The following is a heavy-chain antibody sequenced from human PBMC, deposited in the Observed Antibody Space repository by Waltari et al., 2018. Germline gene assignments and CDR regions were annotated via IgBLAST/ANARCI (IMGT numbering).Heavy chain of an antibody. D-gene: IGHD3-10*01. Sequence: QVQLVQSGAEVKKPGSSVKVSCKASGGTFSSYAISWVRQAPGQGLEWMGRIIPFFGTANYAQKFQGRVTITRNTSISTAYMELSSLRSEDTAVYYCARGRTMAGAFDIWGQGTMVTVSS. CDR1: GGTFSSYA. CDR2: IIPFFGTA. CDR3: ARGRTMAGAFDI. J-gene: IGHJ3*02. V-gene: IGHV1-69*05.